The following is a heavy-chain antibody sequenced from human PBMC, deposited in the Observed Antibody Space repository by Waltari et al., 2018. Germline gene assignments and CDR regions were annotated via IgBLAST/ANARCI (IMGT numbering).Heavy chain of an antibody. CDR1: GSTLTELS. D-gene: IGHD3-22*01. Sequence: QVQLEQSGAEVKKPGASVKVSCKVSGSTLTELSMHWVRQAPGKGLEWMGGFDPEDGETIYAQKFQGRVTMTEDTSTDTAYMELSSLRSEDTAVYYCATVVIASSDDAFDIWGQGTMVTVSS. CDR3: ATVVIASSDDAFDI. J-gene: IGHJ3*02. V-gene: IGHV1-24*01. CDR2: FDPEDGET.